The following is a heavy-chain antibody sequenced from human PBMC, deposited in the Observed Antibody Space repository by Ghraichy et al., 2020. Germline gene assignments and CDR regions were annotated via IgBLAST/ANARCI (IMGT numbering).Heavy chain of an antibody. CDR3: ARSRYRLTTVDY. V-gene: IGHV4-34*01. D-gene: IGHD1-26*01. CDR1: GGSFSGYY. J-gene: IGHJ4*02. Sequence: SETLSLTCAVYGGSFSGYYWSWIRQPPGKGLEWIGEINHSGSTNYNPSFKSRVTISVDTSKNQFSLKLSSVTAADTAVYYCARSRYRLTTVDYWGQGTLVTVSS. CDR2: INHSGST.